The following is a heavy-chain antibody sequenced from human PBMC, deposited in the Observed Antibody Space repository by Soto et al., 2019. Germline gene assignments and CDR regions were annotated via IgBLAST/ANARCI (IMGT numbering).Heavy chain of an antibody. CDR1: GFTFSSYG. J-gene: IGHJ4*02. CDR3: AKLYYDSSGYFYKALDY. Sequence: PVGSLRLSCAASGFTFSSYGMHWVRQAPGKGLEWVAIISNDGTNKYYADSVKGRFTISRDNSKNTLYLQMNSLRAEDTAVYYCAKLYYDSSGYFYKALDYWGQGTLVTVSS. V-gene: IGHV3-30*18. CDR2: ISNDGTNK. D-gene: IGHD3-22*01.